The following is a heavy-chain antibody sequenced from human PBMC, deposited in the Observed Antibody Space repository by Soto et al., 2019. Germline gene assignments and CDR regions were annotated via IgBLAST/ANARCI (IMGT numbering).Heavy chain of an antibody. V-gene: IGHV3-21*01. CDR2: ISGSSSNI. J-gene: IGHJ6*02. CDR1: GFTFSSYA. Sequence: GGSLRLSCAASGFTFSSYAMSWVRQAPGKGLEWVSAISGSSSNIYYADSVKGRFTISRDNAKNTLYLQMNSLRAEDTAVYYCARGITMVRGVITRYYYYYGMGVWGQGTTVTVSS. D-gene: IGHD3-10*01. CDR3: ARGITMVRGVITRYYYYYGMGV.